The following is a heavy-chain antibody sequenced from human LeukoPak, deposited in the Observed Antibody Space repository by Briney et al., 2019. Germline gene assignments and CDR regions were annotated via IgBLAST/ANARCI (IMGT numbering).Heavy chain of an antibody. CDR3: ARVFPVYYYGMDV. Sequence: ASVKVSCKASGYTFTSYYMHWVRQAPGQGLEWVGIINPSGGSTSYAQKFQGRVTMTRDTSTSTVYMELSSLRSEDTAVYYCARVFPVYYYGMDVWGQGTTVTVSS. D-gene: IGHD3-10*02. J-gene: IGHJ6*02. CDR1: GYTFTSYY. CDR2: INPSGGST. V-gene: IGHV1-46*01.